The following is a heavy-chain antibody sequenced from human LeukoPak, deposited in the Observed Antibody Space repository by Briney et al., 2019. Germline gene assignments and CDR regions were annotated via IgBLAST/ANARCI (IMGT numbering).Heavy chain of an antibody. CDR2: IKQDGSEK. V-gene: IGHV3-7*01. CDR1: GFSFSRSW. D-gene: IGHD4-17*01. CDR3: AGEGHYGNDGFDV. J-gene: IGHJ3*01. Sequence: GGSLRLSCAASGFSFSRSWMSWIRQAPGKGLEWVANIKQDGSEKYYVDSVKGRFTISRDNTKNSLYLQMDSLRVEDTAVYYCAGEGHYGNDGFDVWGQVTLV.